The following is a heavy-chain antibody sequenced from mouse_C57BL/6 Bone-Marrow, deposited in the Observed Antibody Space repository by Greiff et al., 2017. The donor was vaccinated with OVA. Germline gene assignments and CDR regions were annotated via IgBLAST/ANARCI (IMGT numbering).Heavy chain of an antibody. Sequence: EVQLQQSGTVLARPGASVKMSCKTSGYTFTSYWMHWVKQRPGQGLEWIGAIYPGNSDTSYNQKFKGKAKLTAVTSASTAYMELSSLTNEDSAVYYCTNFYYGNYNYAMDYWGQGTSVTVSS. CDR3: TNFYYGNYNYAMDY. V-gene: IGHV1-5*01. D-gene: IGHD2-1*01. CDR1: GYTFTSYW. CDR2: IYPGNSDT. J-gene: IGHJ4*01.